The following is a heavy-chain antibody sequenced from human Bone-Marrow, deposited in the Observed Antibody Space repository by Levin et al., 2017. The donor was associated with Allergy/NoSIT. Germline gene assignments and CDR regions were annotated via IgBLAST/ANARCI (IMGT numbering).Heavy chain of an antibody. CDR1: GFTVSSNY. CDR3: ARAGSSSWYGGHWFDP. V-gene: IGHV3-66*01. D-gene: IGHD6-13*01. Sequence: GGSLRLSCAASGFTVSSNYMSWVRQAPGKGLEWVSVIYSGGSTYYADSVKGRFTISRDNSKNTLYLQMNSLRAEDTAVYYCARAGSSSWYGGHWFDPWGQGTLVTVSS. CDR2: IYSGGST. J-gene: IGHJ5*02.